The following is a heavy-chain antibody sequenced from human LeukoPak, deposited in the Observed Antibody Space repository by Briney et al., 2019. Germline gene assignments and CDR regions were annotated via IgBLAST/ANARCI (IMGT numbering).Heavy chain of an antibody. CDR2: ISPNSGDT. J-gene: IGHJ6*04. CDR1: GYTFKTYF. Sequence: ASVEVSCKTSGYTFKTYFIHWVRQAPGQGLEWMGWISPNSGDTKYAQTFQGRVTMTRDTSIDTIYLELSSLTSHDTAVYYCARMVRGLDVWGKGTSVTVSS. V-gene: IGHV1-2*02. D-gene: IGHD3-10*01. CDR3: ARMVRGLDV.